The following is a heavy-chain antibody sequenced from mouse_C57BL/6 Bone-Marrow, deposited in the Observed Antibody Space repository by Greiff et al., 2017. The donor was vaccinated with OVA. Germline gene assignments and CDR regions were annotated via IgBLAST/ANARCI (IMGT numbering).Heavy chain of an antibody. D-gene: IGHD4-1*01. J-gene: IGHJ3*01. Sequence: EVQVVESGGGLVKPGGSLKLSCTASGFTFSSYAMSWVRQTPEKRLEWVATISHGGSYTYYPDNVKGRFTISSDNAKNNLYLQMSHLKSEDTAMYYCARPPTRSWDEGFAYWGQGTLVTVSA. CDR3: ARPPTRSWDEGFAY. CDR1: GFTFSSYA. CDR2: ISHGGSYT. V-gene: IGHV5-4*01.